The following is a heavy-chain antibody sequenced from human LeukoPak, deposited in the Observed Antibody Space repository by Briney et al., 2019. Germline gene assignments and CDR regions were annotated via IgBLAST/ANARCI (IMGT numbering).Heavy chain of an antibody. D-gene: IGHD5-18*01. CDR3: ASAVDTAMVPDAFDI. CDR2: INTNTGNP. CDR1: GYTFTSYY. V-gene: IGHV7-4-1*02. Sequence: ASVKVSCKASGYTFTSYYMHWVRQAPGQGLEWMGWINTNTGNPTYAQGFTGRFVFSLDTSVSTAYLQISSLKAEDTAVYYCASAVDTAMVPDAFDIWGQGTMVTVSS. J-gene: IGHJ3*02.